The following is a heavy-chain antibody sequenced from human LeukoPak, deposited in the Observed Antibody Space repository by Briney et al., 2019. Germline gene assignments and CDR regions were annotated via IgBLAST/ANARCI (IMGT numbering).Heavy chain of an antibody. D-gene: IGHD6-19*01. CDR1: GFTFSSYG. J-gene: IGHJ3*02. Sequence: GGSLRLSCAASGFTFSSYGMLWVRQAPGKGLEWVAVIWYDGSNKYYADSVKGRFTISRDNSKNTLYLQMNSLRAEDTAVYYCARETVAAQTDAFDIWGQGTMVTVSS. CDR3: ARETVAAQTDAFDI. V-gene: IGHV3-33*01. CDR2: IWYDGSNK.